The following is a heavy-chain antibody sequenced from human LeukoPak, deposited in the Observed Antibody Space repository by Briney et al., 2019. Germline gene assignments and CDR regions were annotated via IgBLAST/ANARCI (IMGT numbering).Heavy chain of an antibody. Sequence: PSQTLSLTCTVSGGAITSGGYSWNWIRQPPGTGLEWIGCIYDRGPAYYNPSLKSRFTISVDRPKNQFFLNVTSLTAADTAVYYCARSRQASGLFGSWGQGTLVVVSS. CDR3: ARSRQASGLFGS. J-gene: IGHJ5*01. V-gene: IGHV4-30-2*01. CDR2: IYDRGPA. D-gene: IGHD3-10*01. CDR1: GGAITSGGYS.